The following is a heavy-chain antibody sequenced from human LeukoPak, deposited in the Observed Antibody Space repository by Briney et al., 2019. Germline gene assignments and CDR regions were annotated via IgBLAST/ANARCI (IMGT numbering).Heavy chain of an antibody. V-gene: IGHV3-23*01. Sequence: GGSLRLSCAASGFTFSSYAMSWVRQAPGRGLEWVSAISGSGGNTYYTDSVKGRFTISRDNSKNTLYLQMNSLRAEDTAVYYCAKDKGWGYSTYDFYGMDVWGQGTTVTVSS. D-gene: IGHD1-26*01. J-gene: IGHJ6*02. CDR2: ISGSGGNT. CDR3: AKDKGWGYSTYDFYGMDV. CDR1: GFTFSSYA.